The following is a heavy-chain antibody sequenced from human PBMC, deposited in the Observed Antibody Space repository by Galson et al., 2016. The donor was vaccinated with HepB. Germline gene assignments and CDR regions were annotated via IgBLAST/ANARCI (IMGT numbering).Heavy chain of an antibody. Sequence: SQTLSPTCPVSAASFASSYWSWIRQPPGEGRGWNGLVYYYGTTAYNPSRKSRLTLSINPSQNQFSLNLTSVTAADTAVYYCARAGSFDRLLIDAFDIWGQGTMVTVSA. D-gene: IGHD3-9*01. CDR1: AASFASSY. J-gene: IGHJ3*02. V-gene: IGHV4-59*01. CDR2: VYYYGTT. CDR3: ARAGSFDRLLIDAFDI.